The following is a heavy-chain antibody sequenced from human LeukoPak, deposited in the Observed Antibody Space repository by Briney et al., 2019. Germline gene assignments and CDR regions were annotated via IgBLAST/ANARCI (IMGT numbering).Heavy chain of an antibody. CDR2: INPNSGGT. CDR3: ARGFYVWGSYRSPPFDY. V-gene: IGHV1-2*02. J-gene: IGHJ4*02. CDR1: GYTFTGYY. D-gene: IGHD3-16*02. Sequence: GASVKVSCKASGYTFTGYYMHWVRQAPGQGLEWMGWINPNSGGTNYAQKFQGRVTMTRDTSISTAYMVLSRLRSDDTAVYYCARGFYVWGSYRSPPFDYWGQGTLVTVSS.